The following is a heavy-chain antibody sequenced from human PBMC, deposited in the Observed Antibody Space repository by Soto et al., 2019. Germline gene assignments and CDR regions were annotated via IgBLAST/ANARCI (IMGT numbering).Heavy chain of an antibody. CDR2: ISSSSSYI. CDR3: ARTLLPYCSGGSCYTGNDC. Sequence: PCGPLRLSWAVSGVTFSSYSMSWVLQAPGKGLEWVSSISSSSSYIYYADSVKGRFTISRDNAKNSLYLQMNSLRAEDTAVYYCARTLLPYCSGGSCYTGNDCWGQGTLVTVSS. D-gene: IGHD2-15*01. J-gene: IGHJ4*02. CDR1: GVTFSSYS. V-gene: IGHV3-21*01.